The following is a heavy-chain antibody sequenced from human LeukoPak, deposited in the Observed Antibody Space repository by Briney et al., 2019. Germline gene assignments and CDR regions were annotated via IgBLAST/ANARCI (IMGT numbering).Heavy chain of an antibody. V-gene: IGHV3-21*05. Sequence: PGGSLRLSCAASGFTFSSYSINWVRQAPGKGLEWVSYITRSSDVIYYADSVKGRFTISRDNAKNSLYLQLNSLRAEDTAVYYCARGGSGSYYNLPHYWGQGTLVTVSS. D-gene: IGHD3-10*01. J-gene: IGHJ4*02. CDR1: GFTFSSYS. CDR3: ARGGSGSYYNLPHY. CDR2: ITRSSDVI.